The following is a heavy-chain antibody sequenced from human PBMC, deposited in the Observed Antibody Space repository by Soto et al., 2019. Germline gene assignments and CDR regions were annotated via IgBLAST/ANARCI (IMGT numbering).Heavy chain of an antibody. CDR2: MNPNSGNT. CDR1: GYTFTSYD. V-gene: IGHV1-8*01. Sequence: QVQLVQSGAEVKKPGASVKVSCKTSGYTFTSYDINWVRQATGQGLEWMGWMNPNSGNTAYAQKFQGRVTMTRNTTISTASTALSSMSSEDTAVYYCTRERSSGAFEIWGQGTMVTVSS. CDR3: TRERSSGAFEI. D-gene: IGHD1-26*01. J-gene: IGHJ3*02.